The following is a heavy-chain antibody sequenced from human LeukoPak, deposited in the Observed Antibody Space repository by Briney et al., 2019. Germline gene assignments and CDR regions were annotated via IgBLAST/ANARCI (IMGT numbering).Heavy chain of an antibody. CDR1: GFTFSSYE. CDR2: ISSGGIL. J-gene: IGHJ3*02. Sequence: GGSLRLSCAASGFTFSSYELYWVRQPPGNGLEWVLYISSGGILKYADSVKGQFTISRDDAKKSLYLQMNSLRAEDTAIYYCGAGRQFVGAFDIWGQGTLVTVSS. D-gene: IGHD3-10*01. CDR3: GAGRQFVGAFDI. V-gene: IGHV3-48*03.